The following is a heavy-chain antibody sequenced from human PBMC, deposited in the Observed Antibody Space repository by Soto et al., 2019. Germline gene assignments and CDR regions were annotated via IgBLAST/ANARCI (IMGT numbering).Heavy chain of an antibody. Sequence: PGGSLRLSCAASGFTFSSYSMNWVRQAPGKGLEWVSSISSSSSYIYYADSVKGRFTISRDNAKNSLYLQMNSLRAEDTAVYYCASLGLDIADAFDIWGQETMVTVSS. CDR2: ISSSSSYI. J-gene: IGHJ3*02. CDR3: ASLGLDIADAFDI. V-gene: IGHV3-21*01. CDR1: GFTFSSYS. D-gene: IGHD6-13*01.